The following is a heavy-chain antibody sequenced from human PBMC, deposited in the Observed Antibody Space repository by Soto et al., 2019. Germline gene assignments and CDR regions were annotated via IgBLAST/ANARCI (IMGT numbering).Heavy chain of an antibody. V-gene: IGHV3-48*01. CDR3: ARGLRYFDWLFHRDNWLDP. CDR2: ISSSSSTI. D-gene: IGHD3-9*01. CDR1: NFAFTNAY. J-gene: IGHJ5*02. Sequence: GGSLRLSCAASNFAFTNAYMNWVRQAPGKGLEWVSYISSSSSTIYYADSVKGRFTISRDNDKNSLYLQMYSLRAEDTAVYYCARGLRYFDWLFHRDNWLDPWGQGTLVTVSS.